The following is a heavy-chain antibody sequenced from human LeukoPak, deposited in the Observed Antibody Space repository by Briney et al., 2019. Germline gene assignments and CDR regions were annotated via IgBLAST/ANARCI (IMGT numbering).Heavy chain of an antibody. Sequence: SETLSLTCTVSGGSISSSSYYWGWIRQPPGKGLERIGSIYYSGSTYYNPSLKSRVTISVDTSKNQFSLKLSSVTAADTAVYYCARDSHRAVAGFDYWGQGTLVTVSS. CDR3: ARDSHRAVAGFDY. J-gene: IGHJ4*02. D-gene: IGHD6-19*01. V-gene: IGHV4-39*07. CDR1: GGSISSSSYY. CDR2: IYYSGST.